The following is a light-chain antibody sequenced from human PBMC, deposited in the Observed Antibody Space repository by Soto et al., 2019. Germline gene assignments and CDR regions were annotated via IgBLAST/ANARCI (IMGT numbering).Light chain of an antibody. CDR1: QDISNY. CDR2: DAS. Sequence: DIQMPQSPSSLSASVGDRVTITCQASQDISNYLNWYQQKPGKAPKLLIFDASNLETGVPSRFSGSGSVTDFTFNISSLQPEDIALYSCQQYGSLPYSFGQGTKLEI. V-gene: IGKV1-33*01. CDR3: QQYGSLPYS. J-gene: IGKJ2*01.